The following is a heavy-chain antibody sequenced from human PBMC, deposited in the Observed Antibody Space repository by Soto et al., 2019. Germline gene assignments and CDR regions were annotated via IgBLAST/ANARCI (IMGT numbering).Heavy chain of an antibody. CDR1: GASVSSGSFY. V-gene: IGHV4-61*01. CDR2: IYNNETF. D-gene: IGHD6-19*01. CDR3: ARVPLRYSSSHNFDS. J-gene: IGHJ4*02. Sequence: SETLSLSCSVSGASVSSGSFYWSWIRQPPGKGLEWIGFIYNNETFNYNPSLKSRVTLSVDTSKHQFSLKLSSVTAADTAVYYCARVPLRYSSSHNFDSWGQGALVTVSS.